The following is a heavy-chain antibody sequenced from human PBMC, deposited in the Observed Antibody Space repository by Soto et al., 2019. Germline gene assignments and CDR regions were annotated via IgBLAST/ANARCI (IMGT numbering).Heavy chain of an antibody. Sequence: QVQLQESGPGLVKPSQNLSLTCTVSGGSIISGDYYWSWIRQPPGKGLEWIGYIYYSGTTYYNPSLKSRVTISLDTSKNQFSLKLSSVTAADTAVYYCARAEGEQWLVLFNYWGQGTLVTVSS. CDR1: GGSIISGDYY. D-gene: IGHD6-19*01. J-gene: IGHJ4*02. V-gene: IGHV4-30-4*01. CDR3: ARAEGEQWLVLFNY. CDR2: IYYSGTT.